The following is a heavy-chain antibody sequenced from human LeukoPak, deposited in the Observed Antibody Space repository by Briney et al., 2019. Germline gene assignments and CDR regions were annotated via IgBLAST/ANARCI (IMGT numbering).Heavy chain of an antibody. D-gene: IGHD3-16*01. Sequence: GVAVRLSCAASGFTFSSYAMHWVRQAPGKGLEWVAVISYDGNKKQLADSVKGRFNISRDNSKNTLYLQMNSLRAEDTAVYYCARIGEGGAYTRIAYWGQGTLVTASS. V-gene: IGHV3-30-3*01. CDR1: GFTFSSYA. CDR2: ISYDGNKK. J-gene: IGHJ4*02. CDR3: ARIGEGGAYTRIAY.